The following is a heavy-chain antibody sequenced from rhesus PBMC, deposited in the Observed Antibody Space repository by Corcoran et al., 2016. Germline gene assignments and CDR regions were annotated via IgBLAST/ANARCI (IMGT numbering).Heavy chain of an antibody. J-gene: IGHJ4*01. CDR3: ARDWDGGNLDY. Sequence: QVQLQESGPGLVKPSETLSLTCGVSGASVSNNDWWTWVRQPPGKGLEWIGYIIGRTGGTNYNPPLKSRGTSSKDTSKNQFSLTLSAVTAADTAVYYGARDWDGGNLDYWGQGVLVTVSP. V-gene: IGHV4-65*01. CDR2: IIGRTGGT. CDR1: GASVSNNDW. D-gene: IGHD6-25*01.